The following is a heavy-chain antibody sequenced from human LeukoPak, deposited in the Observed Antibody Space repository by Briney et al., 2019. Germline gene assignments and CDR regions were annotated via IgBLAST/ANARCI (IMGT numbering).Heavy chain of an antibody. V-gene: IGHV1-8*01. D-gene: IGHD6-19*01. J-gene: IGHJ4*02. Sequence: ASVKVSCKASGYTFTSYEINWVRQATGQGLEWMGWMNPNSGNTGYAQKFQGRVTMTRNTSISTAYMELSSLRSEDTAVYYCARITVAGPYLYYWGQGTLVTDSS. CDR3: ARITVAGPYLYY. CDR1: GYTFTSYE. CDR2: MNPNSGNT.